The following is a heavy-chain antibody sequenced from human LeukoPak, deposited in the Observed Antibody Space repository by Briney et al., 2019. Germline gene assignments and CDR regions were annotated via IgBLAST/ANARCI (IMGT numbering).Heavy chain of an antibody. CDR2: MNPNSGNT. V-gene: IGHV1-8*01. D-gene: IGHD3-10*01. Sequence: GASVKVSCKASGYTFTSYDINWVRQATGQGLEWMGWMNPNSGNTGYAQKFQGRVTMTRNTSISTAYMELSSLRSEDTAVYYCARGLSITMVRGLVLGRGKFDPWGQGTLVTVSS. CDR1: GYTFTSYD. CDR3: ARGLSITMVRGLVLGRGKFDP. J-gene: IGHJ5*02.